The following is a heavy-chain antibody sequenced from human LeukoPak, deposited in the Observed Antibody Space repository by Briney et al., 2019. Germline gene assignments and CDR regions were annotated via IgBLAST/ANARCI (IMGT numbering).Heavy chain of an antibody. CDR1: GFTFSSYS. D-gene: IGHD2-2*01. CDR3: ARRGYCSSTSCSDAFGI. V-gene: IGHV3-48*01. Sequence: GGSLRLSCAASGFTFSSYSMNWVRQAPGKGLEWVSYISSSSSTIYYADSVKGRFTISRDNAKNSLYLQMNSLRAEDTAVYYCARRGYCSSTSCSDAFGIWGQGTMVTVSS. CDR2: ISSSSSTI. J-gene: IGHJ3*02.